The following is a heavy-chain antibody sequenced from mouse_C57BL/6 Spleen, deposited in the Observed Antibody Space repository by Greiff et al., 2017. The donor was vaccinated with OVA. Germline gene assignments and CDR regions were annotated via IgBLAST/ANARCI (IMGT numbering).Heavy chain of an antibody. CDR2: IDPSDSYT. V-gene: IGHV1-69*01. D-gene: IGHD1-1*01. J-gene: IGHJ2*01. CDR1: GYTFTSYW. CDR3: ARCYGSRGNYFGY. Sequence: QVQLQQPGAELVMPGASVKLSCKASGYTFTSYWMHWVKQRPGQGLEWIGKIDPSDSYTNYNQKFKGKSTLTVDKSSSTAYMQLSSLTSEDSAVYYCARCYGSRGNYFGYWGQGTTLTVSS.